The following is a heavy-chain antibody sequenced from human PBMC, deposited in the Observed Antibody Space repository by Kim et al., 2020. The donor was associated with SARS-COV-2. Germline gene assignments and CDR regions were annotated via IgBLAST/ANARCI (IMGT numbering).Heavy chain of an antibody. Sequence: GGSLRLSCAASGFTFSSVWMSWVRQFPGKGLECVATIKQDGSERNYVDSVKGRFSISRDDTKHSLYLQMNSLRAEDTAVYYCVRGPAYGARPDYFDYWG. CDR3: VRGPAYGARPDYFDY. CDR1: GFTFSSVW. V-gene: IGHV3-7*01. D-gene: IGHD4-17*01. J-gene: IGHJ4*01. CDR2: IKQDGSER.